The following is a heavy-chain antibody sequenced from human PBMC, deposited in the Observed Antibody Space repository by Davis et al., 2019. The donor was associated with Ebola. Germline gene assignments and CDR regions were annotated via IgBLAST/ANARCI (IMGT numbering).Heavy chain of an antibody. J-gene: IGHJ5*02. V-gene: IGHV4-39*02. D-gene: IGHD3-16*02. CDR1: GGSVSSGSYY. CDR2: IYYSGST. CDR3: ARERGWIWGSYRSWFDP. Sequence: MPSETLSLTCTVSGGSVSSGSYYWGWIRQPPGKGLEWIGSIYYSGSTYYNPSLKSRVTISVDTSKNQFSLKLSSVTAADTAVYYCARERGWIWGSYRSWFDPWGQGTLVTVSS.